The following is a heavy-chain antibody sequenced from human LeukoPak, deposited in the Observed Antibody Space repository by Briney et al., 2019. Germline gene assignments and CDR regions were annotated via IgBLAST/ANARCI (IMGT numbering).Heavy chain of an antibody. Sequence: SETLSLTCTVSGGSISTTSYYWSWIRQPAGKGLEWIGRIYTSGSTNYNPSLKSRVTMSVDTSKNQFSLKLSSVTAADTAVYYCARRPFKRRGIGYYYYMDVWGKGTTVTVSS. CDR2: IYTSGST. CDR1: GGSISTTSYY. J-gene: IGHJ6*03. V-gene: IGHV4-61*02. D-gene: IGHD1-1*01. CDR3: ARRPFKRRGIGYYYYMDV.